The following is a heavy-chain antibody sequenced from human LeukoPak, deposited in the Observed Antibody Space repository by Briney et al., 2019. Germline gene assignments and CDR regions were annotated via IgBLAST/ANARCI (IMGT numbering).Heavy chain of an antibody. CDR1: GDSISSGNYY. D-gene: IGHD3-10*01. CDR3: ARDPAMVRGVDP. V-gene: IGHV4-39*07. Sequence: ASETLSLTCTISGDSISSGNYYWGWIRQPPGKGLEWIATIYYSGSTYYNPSLESRVTISVDTTKDQFSLKLSSVTAADTAVYYCARDPAMVRGVDPWGQGTLVTVSS. J-gene: IGHJ5*02. CDR2: IYYSGST.